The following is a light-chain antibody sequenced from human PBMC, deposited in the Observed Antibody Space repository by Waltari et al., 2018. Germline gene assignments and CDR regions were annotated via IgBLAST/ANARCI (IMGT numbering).Light chain of an antibody. CDR2: EVS. J-gene: IGLJ1*01. CDR1: SNDVGGYGY. CDR3: SSHTSSVPHV. Sequence: QSALTQPASVSGSPGQSITISCTGTSNDVGGYGYVSWYQQYPGKAPNLLIYEVSYRPSGISLRFSGSKSGNTSSLTISGLQAEDEADYYCSSHTSSVPHVFGTGTRVTVV. V-gene: IGLV2-14*01.